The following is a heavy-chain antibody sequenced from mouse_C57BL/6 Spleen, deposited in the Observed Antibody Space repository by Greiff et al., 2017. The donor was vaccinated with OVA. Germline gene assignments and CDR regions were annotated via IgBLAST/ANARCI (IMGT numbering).Heavy chain of an antibody. CDR3: ARNWDDYDGSPYFDY. V-gene: IGHV2-2*01. J-gene: IGHJ2*01. D-gene: IGHD2-4*01. Sequence: VKLQQSGPGLVQPSQSLSITCTVSGFSLTSYGVHWVRQSPGKGLEWLGVIWSGGSTDYNAAFISRLSISKENSKSQVFFKMNSLQADDTVIYYCARNWDDYDGSPYFDYWGQGTTLTVSS. CDR2: IWSGGST. CDR1: GFSLTSYG.